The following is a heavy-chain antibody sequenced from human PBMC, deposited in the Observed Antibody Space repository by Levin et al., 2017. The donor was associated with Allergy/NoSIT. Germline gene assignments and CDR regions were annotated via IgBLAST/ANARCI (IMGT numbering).Heavy chain of an antibody. J-gene: IGHJ2*01. D-gene: IGHD3-22*01. CDR1: GFNFSSYW. V-gene: IGHV3-74*01. CDR2: INSDGSSI. CDR3: AREHYDSSGYYYYWYFDL. Sequence: GESLKISCAASGFNFSSYWMHWVRQAPGKGLVWVSRINSDGSSINYADSVKGRFIISRDNAKNTLYLQMNSLRAEDTAVYYCAREHYDSSGYYYYWYFDLWGRGTLVTVSS.